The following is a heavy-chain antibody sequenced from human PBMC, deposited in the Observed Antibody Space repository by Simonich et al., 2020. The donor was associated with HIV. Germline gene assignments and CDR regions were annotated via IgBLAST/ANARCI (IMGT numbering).Heavy chain of an antibody. CDR1: GLTFSSYD. J-gene: IGHJ4*02. D-gene: IGHD3-16*01. CDR3: AKGGNSGGGSYSDY. Sequence: EVQLLESGGGLVQPGGSLRLSCAASGLTFSSYDMSWVRQAPGNGLGGVSGIRGSGGSTDYADAVKGRFTSSRDKSKTTLYLQMNSLRAEDTAVYYCAKGGNSGGGSYSDYWGQGTLVTVSS. CDR2: IRGSGGST. V-gene: IGHV3-23*01.